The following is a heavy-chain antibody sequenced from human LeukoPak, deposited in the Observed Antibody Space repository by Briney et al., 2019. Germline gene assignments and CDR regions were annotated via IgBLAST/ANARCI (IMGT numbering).Heavy chain of an antibody. CDR1: GFTFSSYS. J-gene: IGHJ3*02. CDR2: ISSSSSTI. V-gene: IGHV3-48*02. D-gene: IGHD3-10*01. CDR3: ARDLDYYDSGSYYDAFDI. Sequence: GGSLRLTCAASGFTFSSYSMTWVRQAPGKGLEWLSCISSSSSTIYYADSVKGRFTISRDNAKNSLYLQMNSLRDEDTAVYFCARDLDYYDSGSYYDAFDIWGQGTMVTVSS.